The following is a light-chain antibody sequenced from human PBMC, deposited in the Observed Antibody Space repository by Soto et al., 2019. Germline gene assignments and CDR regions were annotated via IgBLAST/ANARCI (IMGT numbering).Light chain of an antibody. V-gene: IGKV1-5*03. CDR3: QHYNSYSEA. Sequence: DIQMTQSPSTLSGSVGDRVTITCRASQTISSWLAWYQQKPGKAPKLLIYKASTLKSGVPSRFSGSGSGTEFTLNIRSLQPDDFATYYCQHYNSYSEAFAQGTKVELK. J-gene: IGKJ1*01. CDR1: QTISSW. CDR2: KAS.